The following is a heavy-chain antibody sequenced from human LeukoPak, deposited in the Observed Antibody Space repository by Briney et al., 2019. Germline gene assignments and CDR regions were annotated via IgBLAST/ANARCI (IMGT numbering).Heavy chain of an antibody. CDR1: GGSISSYY. J-gene: IGHJ4*02. V-gene: IGHV4-4*07. D-gene: IGHD3-10*01. CDR2: VYSSGTT. Sequence: SETLSLTCIVSGGSISSYYWTWIRQPAGKGLEWIGRVYSSGTTDYNPSLKSRVTISLDKSKNHFSLKLTSVTAADTAVYFCARGTPMVRGAALFFDYWGQGILVTVSS. CDR3: ARGTPMVRGAALFFDY.